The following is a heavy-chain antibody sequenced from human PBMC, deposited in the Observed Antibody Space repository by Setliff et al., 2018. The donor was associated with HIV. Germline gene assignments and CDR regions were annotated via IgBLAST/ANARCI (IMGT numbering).Heavy chain of an antibody. D-gene: IGHD5-12*01. J-gene: IGHJ4*02. CDR1: GGTFSSYA. V-gene: IGHV1-69*10. CDR3: ARDGNSGYHFDY. Sequence: ASVKVSCKASGGTFSSYAISWVRQAPGQGLEWMGGIIPILGIANYAQKFQGRVTITADESTSTAYMELSSLRSEDTAVYYCARDGNSGYHFDYWGQGTLVTVSS. CDR2: IIPILGIA.